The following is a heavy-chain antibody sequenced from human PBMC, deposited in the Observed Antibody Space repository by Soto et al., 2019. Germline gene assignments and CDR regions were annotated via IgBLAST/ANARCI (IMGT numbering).Heavy chain of an antibody. Sequence: EVQLVESGGGLVQPGGSLKLSCAASGFTFSDSAMHWVRQASGKGLEWVGRIRSEGNSYATAYAASVKGRFTISRDDSKNTAYLQMTSRKTEDTAVYYCTRHSVDYWGQGTLVTVSS. CDR2: IRSEGNSYAT. CDR3: TRHSVDY. V-gene: IGHV3-73*01. J-gene: IGHJ4*02. CDR1: GFTFSDSA.